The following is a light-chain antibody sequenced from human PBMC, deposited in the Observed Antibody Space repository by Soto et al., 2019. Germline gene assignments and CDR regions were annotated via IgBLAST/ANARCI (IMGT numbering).Light chain of an antibody. CDR1: SSNIGAGHD. Sequence: QSVLTQPPSVAGAPGQRVTISCTGSSSNIGAGHDVHWYQQLPETAPKPLIYGNNNRPSGVPDRFSGSKSGTSASLAITGLRAEDEADYYCQSYDSSLSEVVFGGGTTLTAL. V-gene: IGLV1-40*01. CDR3: QSYDSSLSEVV. CDR2: GNN. J-gene: IGLJ2*01.